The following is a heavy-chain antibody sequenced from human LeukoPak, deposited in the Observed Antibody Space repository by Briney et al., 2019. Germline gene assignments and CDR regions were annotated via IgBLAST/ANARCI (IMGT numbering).Heavy chain of an antibody. D-gene: IGHD3-3*01. CDR3: ASVLWSAYYTVWYFDL. Sequence: SVKVSCKASGGTFSTYSISWVRQAPGQGLEWMGGIIPIIRKANYAQKFQGRVTITTDESMSTAYMELSSLRSEDTAVYYCASVLWSAYYTVWYFDLWGRGTLVTVSS. J-gene: IGHJ2*01. CDR1: GGTFSTYS. CDR2: IIPIIRKA. V-gene: IGHV1-69*16.